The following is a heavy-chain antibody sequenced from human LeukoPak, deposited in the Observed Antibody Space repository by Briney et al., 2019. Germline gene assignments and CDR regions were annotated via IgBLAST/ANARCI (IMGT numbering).Heavy chain of an antibody. CDR2: ISSSSYT. CDR1: GFTFSDYY. Sequence: GGSLRLSCAASGFTFSDYYMSWIRQAPGKGLEWVSYISSSSYTNYADSVKGRFTISRDNAKNSLYLQMNSLRAEDTAVYYCARDIPNYDILTGYSYYYYGMDVWGKGTTVTVSS. V-gene: IGHV3-11*06. CDR3: ARDIPNYDILTGYSYYYYGMDV. J-gene: IGHJ6*04. D-gene: IGHD3-9*01.